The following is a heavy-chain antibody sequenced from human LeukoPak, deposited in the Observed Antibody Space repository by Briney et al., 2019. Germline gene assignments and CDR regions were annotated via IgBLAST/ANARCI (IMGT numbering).Heavy chain of an antibody. D-gene: IGHD2-2*01. CDR3: ARDRWDIVVVPAAFNFDY. V-gene: IGHV3-7*01. Sequence: GGSLRLSRAASGFTFTSYWMSWVRQAPGKGLEWVANIKQDGSQKYYVDSVKGRFTISRDNAKYSMYLQMNSLRAEDTAVYYCARDRWDIVVVPAAFNFDYWGQGTLVTVSS. CDR1: GFTFTSYW. J-gene: IGHJ4*02. CDR2: IKQDGSQK.